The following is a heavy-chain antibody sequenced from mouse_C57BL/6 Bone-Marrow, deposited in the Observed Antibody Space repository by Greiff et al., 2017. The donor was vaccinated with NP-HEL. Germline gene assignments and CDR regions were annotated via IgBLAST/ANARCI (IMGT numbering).Heavy chain of an antibody. D-gene: IGHD4-1*02. Sequence: QVQLQQPGAELVKPGASVKLSCKASGYTFTSYWMHWVKQRPGQGLEWIGMIHPNSGSTNYNEKFKSKATLTVDKSSSTAYMQLSSLTSEDSAVYYCASLQLGQSFDYWGQGTTLTVSS. CDR3: ASLQLGQSFDY. CDR1: GYTFTSYW. J-gene: IGHJ2*01. CDR2: IHPNSGST. V-gene: IGHV1-64*01.